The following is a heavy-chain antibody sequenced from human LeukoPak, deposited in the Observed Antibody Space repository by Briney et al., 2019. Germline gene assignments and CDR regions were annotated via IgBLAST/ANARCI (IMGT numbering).Heavy chain of an antibody. Sequence: PGGSLRLSCAASGFTFSNYGMNWVRQAPGKGLEWVSYISSGSRTINYADSVKGRFTVSRDKAKNPLYLQMNSLRAEDTAVYYCARGGSSRPDYWGQGTLVTVSS. CDR1: GFTFSNYG. CDR2: ISSGSRTI. CDR3: ARGGSSRPDY. V-gene: IGHV3-48*01. J-gene: IGHJ4*02.